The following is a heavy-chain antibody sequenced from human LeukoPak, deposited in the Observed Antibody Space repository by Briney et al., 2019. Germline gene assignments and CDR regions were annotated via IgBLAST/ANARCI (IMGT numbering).Heavy chain of an antibody. CDR1: GYTFTDYD. CDR2: VSPYNGNT. CDR3: ARNGRVRRVVKDLFEY. J-gene: IGHJ4*02. D-gene: IGHD3-10*01. V-gene: IGHV1-18*01. Sequence: ASVRVSCKTSGYTFTDYDITWVRQAPGQGLEWMGRVSPYNGNTYYSQRFQDRVTITKDTSTGTAYMDLRNLRTDDTAMYYCARNGRVRRVVKDLFEYWGQGPLVAVSS.